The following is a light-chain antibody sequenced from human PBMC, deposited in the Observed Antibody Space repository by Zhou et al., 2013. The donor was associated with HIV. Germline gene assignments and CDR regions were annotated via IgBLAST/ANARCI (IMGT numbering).Light chain of an antibody. V-gene: IGLV1-40*01. CDR2: GNS. J-gene: IGLJ3*02. Sequence: QSVLTQPPSVSGAPGQRVTISCTGSSSNIGAGYDVHWYQQLPGTAPKLLIYGNSNRPSGVPDRFSGSKSGTPASLAITGLQAEDEADYYCQSYDSSLSVNWVFGGGTKLTVL. CDR1: SSNIGAGYD. CDR3: QSYDSSLSVNWV.